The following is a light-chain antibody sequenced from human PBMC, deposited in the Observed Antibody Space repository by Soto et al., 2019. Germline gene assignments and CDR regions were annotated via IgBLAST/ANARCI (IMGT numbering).Light chain of an antibody. CDR3: SSYTISSTTV. CDR2: EVS. V-gene: IGLV2-14*01. J-gene: IGLJ1*01. Sequence: QSALTQPASVSGSPGQSLTISCTGTSSDIGGYDFVSWYRQQPGKAPKLLIYEVSHRPSGVSSRFSASKSGNTASLTISGLQAEDEGDYYCSSYTISSTTVFGTGTKPTVL. CDR1: SSDIGGYDF.